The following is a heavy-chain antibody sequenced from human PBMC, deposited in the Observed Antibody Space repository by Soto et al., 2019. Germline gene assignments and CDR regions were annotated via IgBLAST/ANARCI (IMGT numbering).Heavy chain of an antibody. V-gene: IGHV3-74*01. CDR1: GFTFSSYW. CDR2: INSDGSST. J-gene: IGHJ5*02. CDR3: ARALSYYDFWSGYSGAWFDP. D-gene: IGHD3-3*01. Sequence: GGSLRLSCAASGFTFSSYWMHWVRQAPGKGLVWVSRINSDGSSTSYADSVKGRFTISRDNAKNTLYLQMNSLRAEDTAVYYCARALSYYDFWSGYSGAWFDPWGQGTLVTVSS.